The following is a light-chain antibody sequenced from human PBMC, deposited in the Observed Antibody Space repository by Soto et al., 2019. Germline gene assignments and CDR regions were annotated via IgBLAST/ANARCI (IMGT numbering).Light chain of an antibody. CDR3: QKHDNSPWM. J-gene: IGKJ1*01. V-gene: IGKV3-20*01. CDR2: GES. CDR1: QSVSNTY. Sequence: ELVLTQSPGTLSLSPGDSATLSCRGSQSVSNTYVAWYQHITGQTPRLLIYGESNRATGIPDRLSGSGSGTDLTLTISRLEPEDFAVYYCQKHDNSPWMCGQGTKVDIK.